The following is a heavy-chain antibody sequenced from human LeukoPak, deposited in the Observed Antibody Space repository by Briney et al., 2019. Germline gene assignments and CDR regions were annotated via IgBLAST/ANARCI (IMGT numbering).Heavy chain of an antibody. CDR3: AKVRSGSLLGAFDI. V-gene: IGHV3-9*03. J-gene: IGHJ3*02. Sequence: GGSLRLSCAASAFTFDDYAMYWVRQAPGKGLEWVSGISWDSGSVGYADSVKGRFTISRDNAKNSLYLHMNIVRPEDMALYYCAKVRSGSLLGAFDIWGQGTRVTVSS. CDR1: AFTFDDYA. CDR2: ISWDSGSV. D-gene: IGHD1-26*01.